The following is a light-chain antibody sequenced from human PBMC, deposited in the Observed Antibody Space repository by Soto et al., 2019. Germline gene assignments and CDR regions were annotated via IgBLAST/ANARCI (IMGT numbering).Light chain of an antibody. Sequence: EIVMTQSPATLSVSPGERATLSCSASQSIRNNLIWYQQTSGQAPRLLIYGASTRATGIPARFSGSGSGTEFTLTIRSLQSEDFAVYYCQQYDNWPPYTFGQGNKGDIK. CDR1: QSIRNN. J-gene: IGKJ2*01. V-gene: IGKV3-15*01. CDR2: GAS. CDR3: QQYDNWPPYT.